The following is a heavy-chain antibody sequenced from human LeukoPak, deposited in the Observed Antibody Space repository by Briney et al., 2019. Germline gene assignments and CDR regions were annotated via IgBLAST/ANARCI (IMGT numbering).Heavy chain of an antibody. CDR2: INHSGST. J-gene: IGHJ6*02. Sequence: PSETLSLTCAVYGGSFSGYYWSWIRQPPGKGLEWIGEINHSGSTNYNPSLKSRVTISVDTSKNQFSLKLSSVTAADTAVYCCARSVGCGSCYSGPGYGMDVWGQGTTVTVSS. V-gene: IGHV4-34*01. CDR3: ARSVGCGSCYSGPGYGMDV. D-gene: IGHD2-15*01. CDR1: GGSFSGYY.